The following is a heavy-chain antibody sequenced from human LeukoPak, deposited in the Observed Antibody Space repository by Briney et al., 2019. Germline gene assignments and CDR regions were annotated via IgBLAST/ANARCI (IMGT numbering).Heavy chain of an antibody. CDR3: ARAPQYSSSWYNYYYYYYMDV. Sequence: ASVKVSCKASGYTFTSYGISWVRQAPGQGLEWMGWISAYNGNTNYAQKLQGRVTMTTDTSTSTAYVELRSLRSDDTAVYYCARAPQYSSSWYNYYYYYYMDVWGKGTTVTISS. V-gene: IGHV1-18*01. CDR1: GYTFTSYG. CDR2: ISAYNGNT. D-gene: IGHD6-13*01. J-gene: IGHJ6*03.